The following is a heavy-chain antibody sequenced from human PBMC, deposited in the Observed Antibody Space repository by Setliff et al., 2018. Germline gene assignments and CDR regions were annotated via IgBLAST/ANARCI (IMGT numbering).Heavy chain of an antibody. CDR3: SRLVRYCTATTCQRASGAEL. J-gene: IGHJ4*02. CDR1: GYTFTNSG. Sequence: ASVKVSCKASGYTFTNSGMTWVRQAPGQGLEWLGWISAYSGNTQYAQKVQGRVTMTTDTSTSTAYMELRSLTSDDTAVYYCSRLVRYCTATTCQRASGAELWGQGSLVTVSS. D-gene: IGHD2-8*02. V-gene: IGHV1-18*01. CDR2: ISAYSGNT.